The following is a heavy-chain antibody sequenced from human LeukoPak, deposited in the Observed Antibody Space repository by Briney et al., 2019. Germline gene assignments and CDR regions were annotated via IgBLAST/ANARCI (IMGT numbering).Heavy chain of an antibody. V-gene: IGHV5-51*01. CDR1: GYPFTSYW. D-gene: IGHD3-16*01. J-gene: IGHJ4*02. Sequence: GASLQISCKGSGYPFTSYWIGWVRQMPGKGLEWMGIIYPGDSKTRYSPSFQGQVTISADKSISTAYLQWSSLKASDTAMYYCARQYDDWGSRWGQGTLVTVSS. CDR3: ARQYDDWGSR. CDR2: IYPGDSKT.